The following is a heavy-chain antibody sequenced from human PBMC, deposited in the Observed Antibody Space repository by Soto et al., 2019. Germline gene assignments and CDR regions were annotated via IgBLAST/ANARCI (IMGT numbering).Heavy chain of an antibody. V-gene: IGHV1-2*02. Sequence: ASVKVSCKASGYTFTGYYMHWVRQAPGQGLEWMGWINPNSGGTNYAQKFQGRVTMTRDTSISTAYMELSRLRSDDTAVYYCARVAKGYDFWSGYTSYYYYYGMHVWGQGTTVTVSS. CDR2: INPNSGGT. J-gene: IGHJ6*02. CDR3: ARVAKGYDFWSGYTSYYYYYGMHV. CDR1: GYTFTGYY. D-gene: IGHD3-3*01.